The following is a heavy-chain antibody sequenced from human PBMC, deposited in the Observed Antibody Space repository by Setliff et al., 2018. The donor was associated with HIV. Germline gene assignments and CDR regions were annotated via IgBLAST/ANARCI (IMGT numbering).Heavy chain of an antibody. Sequence: PSETLSLTCTVSGGFISTYYWSWIRQPPGKGLEWVGYVFHDGSVDYNPSLKSRVTMSVDTAKNQSSLSLSSVTAADTAVYYCARDGGSLWRFDRWGQGTLVTVSS. CDR1: GGFISTYY. J-gene: IGHJ4*02. CDR2: VFHDGSV. V-gene: IGHV4-59*01. CDR3: ARDGGSLWRFDR. D-gene: IGHD2-15*01.